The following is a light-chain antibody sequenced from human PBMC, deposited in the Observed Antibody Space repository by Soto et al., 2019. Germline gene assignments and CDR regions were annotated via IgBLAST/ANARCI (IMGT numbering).Light chain of an antibody. J-gene: IGKJ1*01. CDR2: DAS. Sequence: DIQLTQSPYTLSASLGDRVTITCRASRSIIDWLAWYQQKPGKAPELLIFDASSLKSGVPSRFSGSGSGTEFTLTISRLQPDDVATYYCLQYSSYSWTFGQGTKVDIK. CDR1: RSIIDW. V-gene: IGKV1-5*01. CDR3: LQYSSYSWT.